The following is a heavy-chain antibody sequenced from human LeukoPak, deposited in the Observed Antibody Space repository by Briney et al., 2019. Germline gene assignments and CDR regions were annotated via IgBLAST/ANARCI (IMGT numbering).Heavy chain of an antibody. CDR1: GGSFSGYY. CDR3: AKSSGYYYYYYYMDV. D-gene: IGHD3-22*01. CDR2: INHSGST. J-gene: IGHJ6*03. Sequence: SETLSLTCAVYGGSFSGYYWSWIRQPPGKGLEWIGEINHSGSTNYNPSLKNRVTISVDTSKNQFPLKLSSVTAADTAVYYCAKSSGYYYYYYYMDVWGKGTTVTISS. V-gene: IGHV4-34*01.